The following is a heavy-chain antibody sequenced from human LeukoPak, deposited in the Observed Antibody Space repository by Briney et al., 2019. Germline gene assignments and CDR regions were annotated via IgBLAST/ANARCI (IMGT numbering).Heavy chain of an antibody. CDR1: EFTVSSNY. CDR2: MYSDGTA. CDR3: ATGSVRYSASWYSQEGDY. J-gene: IGHJ4*02. Sequence: AGGSLRLSCAASEFTVSSNYMNWVRQAPGKGLEWVSLMYSDGTAYYADSVKGRFTVSRDSSKNTLYLQMNSLRAEDTAIYFCATGSVRYSASWYSQEGDYWGQGTLVTVSS. V-gene: IGHV3-66*01. D-gene: IGHD6-13*01.